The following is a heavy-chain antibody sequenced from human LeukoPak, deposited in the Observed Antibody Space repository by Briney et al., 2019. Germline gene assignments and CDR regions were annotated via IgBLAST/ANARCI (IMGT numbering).Heavy chain of an antibody. CDR2: ISSSSSYI. V-gene: IGHV3-21*01. CDR1: GFTFSSYS. D-gene: IGHD2-15*01. CDR3: ARDELPDIVVVVAAENWFDP. Sequence: GGSLRLSCAASGFTFSSYSMNWVRQAPGKGLEWVSSISSSSSYIYYADSVKGRFTISRDNAKNSLYLQMNSLRAEDTAVYNCARDELPDIVVVVAAENWFDPWGQGTLVTVSS. J-gene: IGHJ5*02.